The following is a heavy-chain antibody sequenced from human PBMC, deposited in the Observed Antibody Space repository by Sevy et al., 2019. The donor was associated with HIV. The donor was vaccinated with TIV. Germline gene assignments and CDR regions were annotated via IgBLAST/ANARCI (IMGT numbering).Heavy chain of an antibody. CDR1: GFTFSSFG. D-gene: IGHD2-8*01. CDR3: AKQGGYCSNGVCYRAFDY. Sequence: GGSLRLSCAASGFTFSSFGMHWVRQAPGKGLEWVAIISHDGSNKIYADCVKGRFTISRDNSKNTLYLQMDSLRADDTAGYYCAKQGGYCSNGVCYRAFDYWGQGTLVTVSS. CDR2: ISHDGSNK. V-gene: IGHV3-30*18. J-gene: IGHJ4*02.